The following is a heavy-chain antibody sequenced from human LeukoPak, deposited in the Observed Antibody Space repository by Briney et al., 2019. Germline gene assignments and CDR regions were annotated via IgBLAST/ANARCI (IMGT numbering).Heavy chain of an antibody. CDR2: ISGDGGSA. D-gene: IGHD3-22*01. Sequence: GGSLRLSCAASGFTFDDYAMHWVRQAPGKGLEWVSLISGDGGSAYYADSVKGRFTISRDNSKNSLYLQMNSLRTEDTALYYCAKDQRNYYDSSGYLDYWGQGTLVTVSS. CDR3: AKDQRNYYDSSGYLDY. J-gene: IGHJ4*02. CDR1: GFTFDDYA. V-gene: IGHV3-43*02.